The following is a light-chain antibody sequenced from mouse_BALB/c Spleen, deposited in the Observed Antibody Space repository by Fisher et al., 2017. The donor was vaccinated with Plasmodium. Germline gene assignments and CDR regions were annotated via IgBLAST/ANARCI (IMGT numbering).Light chain of an antibody. V-gene: IGKV5-43*01. Sequence: DIVLTQSPATLSVTPGYRVSLSYRASQIIIANLHWCQQKSHESPNLLIKYASQSMSGIPSRFSGSGSGTDFTLSINSVETEDFGMYFCQHSNSWPLTFGAGTKLELK. CDR3: QHSNSWPLT. J-gene: IGKJ5*01. CDR2: YAS. CDR1: QIIIAN.